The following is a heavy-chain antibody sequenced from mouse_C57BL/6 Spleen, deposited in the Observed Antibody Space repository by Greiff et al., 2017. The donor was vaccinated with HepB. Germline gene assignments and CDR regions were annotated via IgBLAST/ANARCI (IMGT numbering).Heavy chain of an antibody. CDR1: GYAFSSYW. Sequence: VQLQESGAELVKPGASVKISCKASGYAFSSYWMNWVKQRPGKGLEWIGQIYPGDGDTNYNGKFQGKATLTADKSSSTAYMQLSSLTSEDSAVYFCARDYGSSYDAMDYWGQGTSVTVSS. V-gene: IGHV1-80*01. CDR2: IYPGDGDT. J-gene: IGHJ4*01. CDR3: ARDYGSSYDAMDY. D-gene: IGHD1-1*01.